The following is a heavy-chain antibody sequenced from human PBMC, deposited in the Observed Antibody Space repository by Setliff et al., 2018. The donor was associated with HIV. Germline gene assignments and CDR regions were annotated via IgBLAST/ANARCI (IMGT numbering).Heavy chain of an antibody. CDR1: GIIFSTNA. Sequence: GGSLRLSCAASGIIFSTNAMHWVRQVPGKGLEWVAVIAHDGSIQYYADSVKGRFTVSRDNSKDTLYLQMNSLRAEDTAVYYCAKDSEGGYTYGAYDYWGQGTLVTVSS. CDR3: AKDSEGGYTYGAYDY. D-gene: IGHD5-18*01. V-gene: IGHV3-30*18. CDR2: IAHDGSIQ. J-gene: IGHJ4*02.